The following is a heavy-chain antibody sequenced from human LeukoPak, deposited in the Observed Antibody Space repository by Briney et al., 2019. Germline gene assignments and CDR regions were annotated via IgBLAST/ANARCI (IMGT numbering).Heavy chain of an antibody. CDR3: ARDPPPYYDFWSGSLDY. CDR1: GYTFTGYY. J-gene: IGHJ4*02. CDR2: INPNSGGT. Sequence: ASVKVSCKASGYTFTGYYMHWVRQAPGQGLEWMGWINPNSGGTNNAQKFQGRVTMTRDTSISTAYMELSRLRSDDTAVYYCARDPPPYYDFWSGSLDYWGQGTLVTVSS. D-gene: IGHD3-3*01. V-gene: IGHV1-2*02.